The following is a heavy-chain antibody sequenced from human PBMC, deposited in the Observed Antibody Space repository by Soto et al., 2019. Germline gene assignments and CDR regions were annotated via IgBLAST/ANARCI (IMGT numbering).Heavy chain of an antibody. V-gene: IGHV4-4*07. CDR1: GGSISSYY. Sequence: ASETLSLTCTVSGGSISSYYWSWIRQTAGKGLEWIGRIYPSGNTNYNPSLKSRVTVSIDTSKNQLSLKLRSVTAADTAVYFCAGDEGYYYSGVDVWGQGTAVTVSS. CDR3: AGDEGYYYSGVDV. CDR2: IYPSGNT. J-gene: IGHJ6*02.